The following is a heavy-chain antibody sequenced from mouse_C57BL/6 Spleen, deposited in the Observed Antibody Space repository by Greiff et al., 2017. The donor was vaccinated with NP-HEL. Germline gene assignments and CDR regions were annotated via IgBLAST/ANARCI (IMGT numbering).Heavy chain of an antibody. V-gene: IGHV5-6*01. Sequence: EVQRVESGGDLVKPGGSLKLSCAASGFTFSSYGMSWVRQTPDKRLEWVATISSGGSYTYYPDSVKGRFTLSRDNAKNTLYLQMRSLKSEDTAMYYCARQVRYSNYPYYFDYWGQGTTLTVSS. CDR1: GFTFSSYG. J-gene: IGHJ2*01. D-gene: IGHD2-5*01. CDR2: ISSGGSYT. CDR3: ARQVRYSNYPYYFDY.